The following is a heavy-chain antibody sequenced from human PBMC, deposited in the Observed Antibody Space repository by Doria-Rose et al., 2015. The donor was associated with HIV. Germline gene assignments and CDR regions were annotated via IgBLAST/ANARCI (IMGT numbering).Heavy chain of an antibody. V-gene: IGHV2-26*01. CDR3: ARIKSSRWYHKYYFDF. CDR1: GVSLSSPGMG. CDR2: IFSGDDR. J-gene: IGHJ4*02. Sequence: GPVLVKPTETLTLTCTVSGVSLSSPGMGVSWIRQPPGKALEWLGNIFSGDDRSYKPSLKSRLTISRGTSKSQVVLTMTDMDPVDTATYYCARIKSSRWYHKYYFDFWGQGTLVIVSA. D-gene: IGHD6-13*01.